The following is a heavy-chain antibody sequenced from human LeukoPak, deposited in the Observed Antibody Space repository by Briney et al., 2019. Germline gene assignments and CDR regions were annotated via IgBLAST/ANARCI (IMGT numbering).Heavy chain of an antibody. CDR3: ARDERWLQLRVSSYYFDY. J-gene: IGHJ4*02. Sequence: GGSLRLSCAASGFTFSSYWMSWVRQAPGKGLEWVANIKQDGSEKYYVDSVKGRFTISRDNSKNTLYLQVNSLRAEDTAVYYCARDERWLQLRVSSYYFDYWGQGTLVTVSS. V-gene: IGHV3-7*01. CDR1: GFTFSSYW. CDR2: IKQDGSEK. D-gene: IGHD5-24*01.